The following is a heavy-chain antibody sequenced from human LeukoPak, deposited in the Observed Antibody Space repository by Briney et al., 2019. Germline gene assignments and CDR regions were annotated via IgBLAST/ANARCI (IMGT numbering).Heavy chain of an antibody. CDR1: GFTVSSNY. CDR3: ARARRGSYYVFDY. Sequence: PGGSLGLSCAASGFTVSSNYMSWVRQAPGKGLEWVSVIYSGGSTYYADSVKGRFTISRDNSKNTLYLQMNSLRAEDTAVYYCARARRGSYYVFDYWGQGTLVTVSS. J-gene: IGHJ4*02. CDR2: IYSGGST. D-gene: IGHD1-26*01. V-gene: IGHV3-53*01.